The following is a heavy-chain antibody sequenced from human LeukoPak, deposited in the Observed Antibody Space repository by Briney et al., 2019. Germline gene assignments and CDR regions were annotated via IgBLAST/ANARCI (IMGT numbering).Heavy chain of an antibody. J-gene: IGHJ4*02. CDR3: ARLGGYSKSFDY. V-gene: IGHV3-21*01. CDR1: GLTFTSYS. Sequence: AGVSLRLSCASSGLTFTSYSMNWVRQASGQGLEWVSSINSSSSYIYYAYSVKGRFTISTDNAKTSLYLHMNRPRAEDTAVYYCARLGGYSKSFDYWGQGTLVTVSS. D-gene: IGHD4-11*01. CDR2: INSSSSYI.